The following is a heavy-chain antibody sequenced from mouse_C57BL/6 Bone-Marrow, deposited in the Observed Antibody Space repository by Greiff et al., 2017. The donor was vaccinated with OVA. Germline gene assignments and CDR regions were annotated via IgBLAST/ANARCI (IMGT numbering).Heavy chain of an antibody. V-gene: IGHV5-17*01. CDR3: ARYGSSSYYYAMDY. Sequence: EVQLVESGGGLVKPGGSLKLSCAASGFTFSDYGMHWVRQAPEKGLEWVAYISSGSSTIYYAETVKGRFTISRDNAKNTLFLQMTSLRSEDTAMYYCARYGSSSYYYAMDYWGQGTSVTVSS. CDR1: GFTFSDYG. D-gene: IGHD1-1*01. J-gene: IGHJ4*01. CDR2: ISSGSSTI.